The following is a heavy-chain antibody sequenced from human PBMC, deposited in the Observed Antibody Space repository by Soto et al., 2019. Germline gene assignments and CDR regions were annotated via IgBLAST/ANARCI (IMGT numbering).Heavy chain of an antibody. Sequence: EVQLLESGGGLVQPGGSLRLSCAASGFTFSSYAMSWVRQAPGKGLEWVSVISGSGGSTYYADSVKGRFTISRDNSKNSLYLQMNSLIAEEKAVYYCAKDLRSGWYEDAFDIWGPGTMVTVSS. CDR3: AKDLRSGWYEDAFDI. D-gene: IGHD6-19*01. CDR1: GFTFSSYA. J-gene: IGHJ3*02. CDR2: ISGSGGST. V-gene: IGHV3-23*01.